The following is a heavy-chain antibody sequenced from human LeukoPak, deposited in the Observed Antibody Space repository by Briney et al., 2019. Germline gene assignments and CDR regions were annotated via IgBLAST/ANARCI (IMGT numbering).Heavy chain of an antibody. CDR3: AREELKYYYDSSGYFY. CDR1: GGTVSSYA. Sequence: SVKVSCKASGGTVSSYAISWVRQAPGQGLEWMGEIIPIFGTANYAQKFQGRVTITTDESASTAYMELSSLRSEDTAVYYCAREELKYYYDSSGYFYWGQGTLVTVSS. J-gene: IGHJ4*02. V-gene: IGHV1-69*05. CDR2: IIPIFGTA. D-gene: IGHD3-22*01.